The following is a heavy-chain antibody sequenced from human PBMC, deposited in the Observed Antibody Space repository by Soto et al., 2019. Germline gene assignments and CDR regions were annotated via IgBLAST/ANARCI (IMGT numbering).Heavy chain of an antibody. CDR2: ISAYNGNT. J-gene: IGHJ3*02. D-gene: IGHD6-13*01. CDR3: ARVVAAAGEDAFDI. V-gene: IGHV1-18*01. CDR1: DYTFTNYD. Sequence: ASVKVSCKASDYTFTNYDISWVRQAPGQGLEWMGWISAYNGNTNYAQNLQGRVTMTTDTSTSTAYMELRSLRSDDTAVYYCARVVAAAGEDAFDIWGQGTMVTVSS.